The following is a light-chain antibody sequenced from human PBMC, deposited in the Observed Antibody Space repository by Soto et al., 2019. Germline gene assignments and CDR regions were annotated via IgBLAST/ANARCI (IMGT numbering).Light chain of an antibody. CDR1: QSISSY. Sequence: DIPMTQSPSSLSASVGDRVTITCRASQSISSYLNWYQQKPGKAPKLLIYAASSLQRGVQSRFSGSGTGTDFTLTISSLQPEDFETSYCQQSYSTLYTFGQGTKLEIK. CDR3: QQSYSTLYT. CDR2: AAS. V-gene: IGKV1-39*01. J-gene: IGKJ2*01.